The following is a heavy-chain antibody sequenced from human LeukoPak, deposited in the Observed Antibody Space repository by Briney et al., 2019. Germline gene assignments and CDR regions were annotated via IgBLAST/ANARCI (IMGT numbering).Heavy chain of an antibody. V-gene: IGHV1-69*04. CDR2: SIPILDMA. CDR1: GDTFSRNT. D-gene: IGHD3-16*01. CDR3: ARDGGAALSLDI. J-gene: IGHJ3*02. Sequence: SVKVSCKASGDTFSRNTMSWVRQAPGQGLEWMGRSIPILDMANYAQKFQGRVTITADKSTSTAYMELSSLRSEDTAVYYCARDGGAALSLDIWGQGTMVTVSS.